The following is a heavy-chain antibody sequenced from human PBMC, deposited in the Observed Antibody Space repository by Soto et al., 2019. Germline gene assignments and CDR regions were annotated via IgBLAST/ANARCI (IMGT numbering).Heavy chain of an antibody. CDR3: TRAPASSWHTCDY. CDR2: ISSDGSNK. CDR1: GFTFSTYT. V-gene: IGHV3-30-3*01. J-gene: IGHJ4*02. Sequence: QVQVVESGGGVVQPGRSLRLSCAASGFTFSTYTMHWVRQAPGKGLEWVARISSDGSNKYYADSVKGRFTISRDNSKNTLYLQMNSLRGEDTAVYYCTRAPASSWHTCDYWGQGTMVTVSS. D-gene: IGHD6-13*01.